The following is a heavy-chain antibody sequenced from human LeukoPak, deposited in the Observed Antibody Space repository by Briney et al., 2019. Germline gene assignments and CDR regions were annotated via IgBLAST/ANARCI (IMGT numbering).Heavy chain of an antibody. J-gene: IGHJ4*02. CDR2: INPNTGNP. Sequence: ASVKVSCKASGYTFTRYAMNWVRQAPGQGLEWMGWINPNTGNPTYAQGLTGRFVFSLDTSVSTAYLQISSLKAEDTAVYYCARAYQPLGELSLPDYWGQGTLVTVSS. V-gene: IGHV7-4-1*02. D-gene: IGHD3-16*02. CDR3: ARAYQPLGELSLPDY. CDR1: GYTFTRYA.